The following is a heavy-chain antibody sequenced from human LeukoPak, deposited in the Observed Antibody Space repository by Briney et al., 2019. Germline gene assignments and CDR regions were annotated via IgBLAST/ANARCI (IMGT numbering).Heavy chain of an antibody. J-gene: IGHJ4*02. CDR2: ISGSGGTT. V-gene: IGHV3-23*01. CDR1: GFTFSSYA. Sequence: PGGSLRLSCAASGFTFSSYAMSWVRQAPGKGLEWVSAISGSGGTTYYADSVKGRFTISRDNSKNTLYLQMNSLRAEDTAVYHCAKGYCTNGVCYFDYWGQGTLVTVSS. CDR3: AKGYCTNGVCYFDY. D-gene: IGHD2-8*01.